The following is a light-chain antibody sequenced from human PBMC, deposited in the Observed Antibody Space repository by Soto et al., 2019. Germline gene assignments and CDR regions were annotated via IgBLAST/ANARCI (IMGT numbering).Light chain of an antibody. J-gene: IGKJ2*01. CDR3: QLYGDSPMYT. V-gene: IGKV3-20*01. CDR1: QSVSNNY. Sequence: EIVLTQSPGTLSLSPGERATLSCRASQSVSNNYLAWYQQKPGQAPRLLIYGASNRATGIPDRFSGSGSGTDFTLTISRLEPEDFAVYYCQLYGDSPMYTFGLGTKLEIK. CDR2: GAS.